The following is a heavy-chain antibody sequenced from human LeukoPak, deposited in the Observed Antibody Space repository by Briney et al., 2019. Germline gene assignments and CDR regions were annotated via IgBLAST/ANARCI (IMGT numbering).Heavy chain of an antibody. CDR1: GYSTSSGYY. D-gene: IGHD3-3*01. Sequence: SETLSLTCAVSGYSTSSGYYWGWIRQPPGKGLEWIGSIYHSGSTYYNPSLKSRVTISVDTSKNQFSLKLSSVTAADTAVYYCARQADFGDAFDIWGQGTMVTVSS. CDR3: ARQADFGDAFDI. V-gene: IGHV4-38-2*01. J-gene: IGHJ3*02. CDR2: IYHSGST.